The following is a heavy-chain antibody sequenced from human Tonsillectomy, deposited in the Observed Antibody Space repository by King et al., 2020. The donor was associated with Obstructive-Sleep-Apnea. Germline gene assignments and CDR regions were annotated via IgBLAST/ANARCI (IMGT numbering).Heavy chain of an antibody. CDR3: AKPYGVIGDITMVRGVSFDS. J-gene: IGHJ4*02. Sequence: EVQLVESGGGLVQPGGSLRLSCSASGLTFRSYSMHWVRQAPGKGLEYVSAIDSNGGSTYYADSVKGRFTISRDNSKNTLFLQLSSLRAEDTAVYYCAKPYGVIGDITMVRGVSFDSWGQGTLVTVSS. V-gene: IGHV3-64D*06. CDR1: GLTFRSYS. D-gene: IGHD3-10*01. CDR2: IDSNGGST.